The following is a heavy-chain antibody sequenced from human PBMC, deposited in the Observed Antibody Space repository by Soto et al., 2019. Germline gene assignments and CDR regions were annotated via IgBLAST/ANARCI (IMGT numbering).Heavy chain of an antibody. J-gene: IGHJ4*02. CDR3: AGLGGSYFDY. CDR1: GFTFSSYS. Sequence: EVQLVESGGGLVKPGGSLRLSCAASGFTFSSYSMNWVRQAPGKGLEWVSSISSSRSYIYYADSVKGRFTISRDNAKNSLYLQMNSLRAEDTAVYYCAGLGGSYFDYWGQGTLVTVSS. V-gene: IGHV3-21*01. CDR2: ISSSRSYI. D-gene: IGHD3-16*01.